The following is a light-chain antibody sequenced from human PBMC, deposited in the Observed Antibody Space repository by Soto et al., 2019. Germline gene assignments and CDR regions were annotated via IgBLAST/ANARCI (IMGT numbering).Light chain of an antibody. V-gene: IGKV1-39*01. CDR3: QQSYSTPHT. CDR1: QSISSY. J-gene: IGKJ5*01. Sequence: DIQMTQSPSSLSESAGDRVTITCRASQSISSYLNWYQQKPGKAPKLLIYAASSLQSGVPSRFSGSGSGTDFTLTSSSLQPEDFATYYCQQSYSTPHTFGQGTRLEIK. CDR2: AAS.